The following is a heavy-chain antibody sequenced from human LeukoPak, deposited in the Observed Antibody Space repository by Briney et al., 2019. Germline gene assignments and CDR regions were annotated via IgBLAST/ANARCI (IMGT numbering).Heavy chain of an antibody. V-gene: IGHV3-30*04. J-gene: IGHJ4*02. Sequence: PGGSLRLSCAASGFTFSSYAMHWVRQAPGKGLEWVAVISYDGSNKYYADSVKGRFTISRDNSKNTLYLQMDSLRAEDTAVYYCAKVHRGPLNYWGQGTLVTVSS. CDR2: ISYDGSNK. D-gene: IGHD3-10*01. CDR1: GFTFSSYA. CDR3: AKVHRGPLNY.